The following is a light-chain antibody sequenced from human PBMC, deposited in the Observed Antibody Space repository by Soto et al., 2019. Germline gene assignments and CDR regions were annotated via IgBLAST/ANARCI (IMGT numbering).Light chain of an antibody. CDR3: AAWDDSLSGVV. V-gene: IGLV1-47*01. CDR2: RNN. CDR1: SSNIGSNY. Sequence: QTVVTQPPSASGTPGQRVTISCSGSSSNIGSNYVYWYQQLPGTAPKLLIYRNNQRPSRVPDRFSGSKSGTSASLAISGLRSEDEADYYCAAWDDSLSGVVFGGGTQLTVL. J-gene: IGLJ3*02.